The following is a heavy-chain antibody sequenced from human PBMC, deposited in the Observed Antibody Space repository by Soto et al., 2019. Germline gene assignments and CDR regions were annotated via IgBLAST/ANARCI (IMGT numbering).Heavy chain of an antibody. V-gene: IGHV4-30-4*01. Sequence: QVQLQESGPGLVKPSQTLSLTCTVSGGSISSGDYYWSWIHQPPGKGLEWIGYIYYSGSTYYNPSLKSRVTISVDTSKNQFSLKLSSVTAADTAVYYCRVSDGYNYDFDYWGQGTLVTVSS. CDR3: RVSDGYNYDFDY. D-gene: IGHD5-12*01. J-gene: IGHJ4*02. CDR1: GGSISSGDYY. CDR2: IYYSGST.